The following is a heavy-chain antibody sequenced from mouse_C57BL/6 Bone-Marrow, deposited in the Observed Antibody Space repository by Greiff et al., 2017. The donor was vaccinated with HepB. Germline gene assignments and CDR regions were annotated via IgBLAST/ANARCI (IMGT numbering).Heavy chain of an antibody. J-gene: IGHJ2*01. D-gene: IGHD2-2*01. Sequence: QVQLQQPGTELVKPGASVKLSCKASGYTFTSYWMHWVKQRPGQGLEWIGNINPSNGGTNYNEKFKSKATLTVDKSSSTAYMQLSSLTSEDSAVYYFAREEFVLWLRRYYFDYWGQGTTLTVSS. V-gene: IGHV1-53*01. CDR2: INPSNGGT. CDR3: AREEFVLWLRRYYFDY. CDR1: GYTFTSYW.